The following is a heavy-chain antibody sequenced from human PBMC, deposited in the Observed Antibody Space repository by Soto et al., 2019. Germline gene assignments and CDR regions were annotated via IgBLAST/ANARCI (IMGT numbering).Heavy chain of an antibody. V-gene: IGHV1-69*02. CDR3: ATGLVVDYDIDY. Sequence: QVQLVQSGAEVKKPGSSVKVYCKASGGTFRSYTISWVRQAPGQGLEWMGRIIPILGIANYAQKFQGRVTITADKSTSTAYMELSSLRSEDTAVYYCATGLVVDYDIDYWGQGTLVTVSS. J-gene: IGHJ4*02. CDR1: GGTFRSYT. CDR2: IIPILGIA. D-gene: IGHD2-15*01.